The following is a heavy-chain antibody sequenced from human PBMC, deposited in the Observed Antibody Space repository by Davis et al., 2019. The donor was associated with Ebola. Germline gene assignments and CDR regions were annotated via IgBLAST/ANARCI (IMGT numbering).Heavy chain of an antibody. Sequence: SETLSLTCTVSRGSISSSDYYCGSVRQSPVKGLEWIGSIYYAGYTYYNPSLKSRLTISVDTSTCPFSLKLTSVTAADTDVYYCARGYRSPGTFDIWGQGTMVTVSS. CDR3: ARGYRSPGTFDI. V-gene: IGHV4-39*02. D-gene: IGHD3-16*02. CDR2: IYYAGYT. J-gene: IGHJ3*02. CDR1: RGSISSSDYY.